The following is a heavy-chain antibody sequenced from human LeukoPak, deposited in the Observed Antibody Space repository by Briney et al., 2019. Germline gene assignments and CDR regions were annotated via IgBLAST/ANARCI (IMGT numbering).Heavy chain of an antibody. CDR2: VYYTGNT. D-gene: IGHD6-19*01. J-gene: IGHJ3*01. V-gene: IGHV4-39*07. CDR1: GDSISYHNYY. CDR3: ARLRAMAGHRGGFDF. Sequence: SGTLSLTCAVSGDSISYHNYYWDWIRQPPGKGLEWIGTVYYTGNTYYNPSLKSRVAISVDTSKNQFSLQLTSMTAADTAVYYCARLRAMAGHRGGFDFWGRGTMVTVSS.